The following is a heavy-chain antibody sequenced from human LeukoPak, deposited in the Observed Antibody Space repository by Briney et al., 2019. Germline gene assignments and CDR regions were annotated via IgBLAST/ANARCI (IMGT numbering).Heavy chain of an antibody. D-gene: IGHD6-13*01. Sequence: ASVKVSCKASGYSFTTYAINWVRQAPGQGLEWMGWINTNTGNPTYAQGFTGRFVFSLDTSVTTTCLQISSLRAEDTAVYYCARASWAQQSSDFWGQGNLGTVSS. J-gene: IGHJ4*02. CDR3: ARASWAQQSSDF. V-gene: IGHV7-4-1*02. CDR1: GYSFTTYA. CDR2: INTNTGNP.